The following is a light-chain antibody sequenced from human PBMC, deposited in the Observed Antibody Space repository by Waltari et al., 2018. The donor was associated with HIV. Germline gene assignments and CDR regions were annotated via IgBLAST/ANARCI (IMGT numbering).Light chain of an antibody. V-gene: IGLV1-47*01. J-gene: IGLJ2*01. CDR2: RNK. CDR1: SSKIGNNY. CDR3: VTWADRSSGPVG. Sequence: QSVLTQPPSASGTPGQRITISCSGSSSKIGNNYVHWYQHLPGTAPKLLIYRNKKRASGVPDRFSGSKSGTSASLAISGLRSEDEADYYCVTWADRSSGPVGFGGGTKVTVL.